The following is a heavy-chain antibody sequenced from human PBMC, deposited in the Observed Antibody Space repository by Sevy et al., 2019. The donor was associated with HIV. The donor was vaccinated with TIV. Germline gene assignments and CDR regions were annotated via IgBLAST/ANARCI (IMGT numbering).Heavy chain of an antibody. CDR3: TAGVGASDFDY. D-gene: IGHD1-26*01. CDR1: GFTFSNAW. V-gene: IGHV3-15*01. J-gene: IGHJ4*02. CDR2: IKNKTEGATR. Sequence: GGSLRLSCAASGFTFSNAWMSWVRQAPGKGLEWVGRIKNKTEGATRDFAAPVKGRLLISRDDSRNTVYLQMNSLKTEDTAVYYCTAGVGASDFDYWGQGTLVTVSS.